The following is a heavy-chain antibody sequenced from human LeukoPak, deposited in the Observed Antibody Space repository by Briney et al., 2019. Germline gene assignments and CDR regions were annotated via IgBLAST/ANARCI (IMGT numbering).Heavy chain of an antibody. V-gene: IGHV4-34*08. Sequence: GSLRLSCAASGFTFSTYAMSWVRQPPGKGLEWIGEINHSGSTNYNPSLKSRVTISVDTSKNQFSLKLSSVTAADTAVYYCATAENSSGWYGGDFDYWGQGTLVTVSS. CDR1: GFTFSTYA. CDR2: INHSGST. J-gene: IGHJ4*02. D-gene: IGHD6-19*01. CDR3: ATAENSSGWYGGDFDY.